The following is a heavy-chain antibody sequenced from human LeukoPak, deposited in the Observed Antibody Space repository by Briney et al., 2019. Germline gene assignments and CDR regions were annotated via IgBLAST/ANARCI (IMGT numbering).Heavy chain of an antibody. CDR2: INWNGGST. J-gene: IGHJ4*02. D-gene: IGHD6-13*01. CDR3: ARDGRGAAAVY. Sequence: PGGSLRLSCAAFGFTLDNDGMSWVRQAPGKGLEWVSGINWNGGSTGYADSVKGRFTISRDNAKNSLYLHMNSLRAEDTALYYCARDGRGAAAVYWGQGTLVTVSS. CDR1: GFTLDNDG. V-gene: IGHV3-20*04.